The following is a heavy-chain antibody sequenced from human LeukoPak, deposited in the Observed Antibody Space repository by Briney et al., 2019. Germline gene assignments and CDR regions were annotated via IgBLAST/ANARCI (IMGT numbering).Heavy chain of an antibody. V-gene: IGHV4-39*07. CDR1: GGSISSSSYY. J-gene: IGHJ4*02. CDR2: IYYSGST. CDR3: ARGGIAAAGTGVSIPIYFDY. Sequence: SETLSLTCTVSGGSISSSSYYWGWIRQPPGKGLEWIGSIYYSGSTYYNPSLKSRVTISVDTSKNQFSLKLSSVTAADTAVYYCARGGIAAAGTGVSIPIYFDYWGQGTLVTVSS. D-gene: IGHD6-13*01.